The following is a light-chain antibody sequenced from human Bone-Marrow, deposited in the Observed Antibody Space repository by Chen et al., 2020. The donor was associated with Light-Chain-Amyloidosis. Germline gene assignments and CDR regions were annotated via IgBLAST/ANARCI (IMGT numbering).Light chain of an antibody. CDR2: DVS. J-gene: IGLJ3*02. CDR1: SSDVGGYNY. Sequence: QSALTQPASVSGSPGQSITISCTGTSSDVGGYNYVSWYQQHPGTAPKLVIFDVSYRPSGISIRFSGSKSGNTASLTISGLQAEDEADYYCSSYTRSSTWLFGGGTRLTVL. V-gene: IGLV2-14*03. CDR3: SSYTRSSTWL.